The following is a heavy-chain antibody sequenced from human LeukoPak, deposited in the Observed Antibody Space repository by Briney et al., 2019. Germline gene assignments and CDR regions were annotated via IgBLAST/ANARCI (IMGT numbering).Heavy chain of an antibody. D-gene: IGHD3-22*01. J-gene: IGHJ4*02. CDR2: IYYSGST. Sequence: SETLFLTCTVSGGSISSSSYYWGWIRQPPGKGLEWIGSIYYSGSTYYNPSLKSRVTISVDTSKNQFSLKLSSVTAADTAVYYCARGHPITMMGYYFDYWGQGTLVTVSS. V-gene: IGHV4-39*07. CDR3: ARGHPITMMGYYFDY. CDR1: GGSISSSSYY.